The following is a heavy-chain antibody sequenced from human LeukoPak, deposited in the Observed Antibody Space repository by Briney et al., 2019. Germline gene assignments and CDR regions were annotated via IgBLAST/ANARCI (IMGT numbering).Heavy chain of an antibody. J-gene: IGHJ5*02. CDR2: IYYSGST. CDR3: ARGVNYGSGNWFDP. Sequence: SETLSLTCTVSGGSISSYSWSWIRQPPGKGLEWIGYIYYSGSTNYNPSLKSRVTISVDTSKNQFSLKLSSVTAADTAVYYCARGVNYGSGNWFDPWGQGTLVTVSS. CDR1: GGSISSYS. D-gene: IGHD3-10*01. V-gene: IGHV4-59*01.